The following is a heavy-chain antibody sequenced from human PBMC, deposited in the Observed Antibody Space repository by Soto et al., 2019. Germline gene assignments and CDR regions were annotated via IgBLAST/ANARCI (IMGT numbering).Heavy chain of an antibody. D-gene: IGHD1-1*01. CDR2: IWYDGSNK. V-gene: IGHV3-33*01. J-gene: IGHJ4*02. Sequence: GGSLRLSCAASGFTFSNYGMHWVRQAPGKGLEWVAVIWYDGSNKYYADSVKGRFTISRDNSKNTLYLQMNSLRAEDTAVYYCARDENWSKGIDYWGQGTLVTVSS. CDR3: ARDENWSKGIDY. CDR1: GFTFSNYG.